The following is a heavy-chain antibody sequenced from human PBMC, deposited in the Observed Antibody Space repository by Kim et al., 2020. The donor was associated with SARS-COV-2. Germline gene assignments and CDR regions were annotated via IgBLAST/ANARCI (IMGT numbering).Heavy chain of an antibody. V-gene: IGHV1-2*02. D-gene: IGHD1-26*01. CDR1: GYIFADSF. J-gene: IGHJ1*01. CDR2: IKPKTGDT. CDR3: VRGRECTTSYFDEYYQF. Sequence: ASVKVSCKTSGYIFADSFIDWVRQAPGQGLEWMGWIKPKTGDTGAVKKFRGRVTMTSDTSINTAFMELTGLTSDDTAVYYYVRGRECTTSYFDEYYQFWGQGTLVTLSS.